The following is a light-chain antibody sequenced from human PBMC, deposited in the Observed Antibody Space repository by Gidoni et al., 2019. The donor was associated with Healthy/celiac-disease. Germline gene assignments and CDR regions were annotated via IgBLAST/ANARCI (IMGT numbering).Light chain of an antibody. CDR3: QQYDNLPLT. V-gene: IGKV1-33*01. CDR2: DAS. J-gene: IGKJ4*01. CDR1: QDISNY. Sequence: DIPMTQSPSSLSASVGDRVTITCQASQDISNYLNWYQQKPGKAPKLLIYDASNLETGVPSRFSGSGAGTDVTVTISSLQPEDIETYYCQQYDNLPLTLGGGTKVEIK.